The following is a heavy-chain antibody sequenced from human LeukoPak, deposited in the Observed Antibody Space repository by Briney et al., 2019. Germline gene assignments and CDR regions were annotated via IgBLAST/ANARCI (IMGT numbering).Heavy chain of an antibody. CDR3: AKVYTTMVIRDRFDY. CDR2: ISGSGGST. Sequence: GGSLRLFCATSGFTFSSYAMSWVRQAPGKGLEWVSTISGSGGSTYYADSVKGRFTISRDNSKNTLYLQMNSLRAEDTAVYYCAKVYTTMVIRDRFDYWGQGTLVTVSS. D-gene: IGHD5-18*01. CDR1: GFTFSSYA. J-gene: IGHJ4*02. V-gene: IGHV3-23*01.